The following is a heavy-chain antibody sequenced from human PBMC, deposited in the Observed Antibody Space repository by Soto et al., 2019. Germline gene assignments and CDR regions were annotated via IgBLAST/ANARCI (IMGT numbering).Heavy chain of an antibody. CDR3: AHRNYDILTGYSYYFDY. J-gene: IGHJ4*02. CDR1: GFSLSTSGVG. Sequence: SGPTLVNPTQTLTLTCTFSGFSLSTSGVGVGWIRQPPGKALEWLALIYWNDDKRYSPSLKSRLTITKDTSKNQVVLTMTNMDPVDTATYYCAHRNYDILTGYSYYFDYWGQGTLVTVSS. D-gene: IGHD3-9*01. CDR2: IYWNDDK. V-gene: IGHV2-5*01.